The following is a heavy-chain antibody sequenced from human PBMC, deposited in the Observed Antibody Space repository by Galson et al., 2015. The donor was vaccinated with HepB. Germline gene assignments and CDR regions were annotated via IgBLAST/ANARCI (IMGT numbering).Heavy chain of an antibody. CDR3: AKPINWNDDYFDY. CDR2: IRYDGSNK. CDR1: GFTFSSYG. J-gene: IGHJ4*02. V-gene: IGHV3-30*02. Sequence: SLRLSCAASGFTFSSYGMHWVRQAPGKGLEWVAFIRYDGSNKYYADSVKGRFTISRDNSKNTLYLQMNSLRAEDTAVYYCAKPINWNDDYFDYWGQGTLVTVSS. D-gene: IGHD1-20*01.